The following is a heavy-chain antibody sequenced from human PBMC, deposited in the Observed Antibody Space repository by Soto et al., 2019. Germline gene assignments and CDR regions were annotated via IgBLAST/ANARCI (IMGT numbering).Heavy chain of an antibody. CDR2: IIPILGIA. CDR1: GGTFSSYT. CDR3: ARDEYDILTCKPYYYYYGMDV. J-gene: IGHJ6*02. D-gene: IGHD3-9*01. Sequence: GASVKVSCKASGGTFSSYTISWVRQAPGQGLEWMGRIIPILGIANYAQKFQGRVTITADKSTSTAYMELSSLRSEDTAVYYCARDEYDILTCKPYYYYYGMDVCGQGTTVTVSS. V-gene: IGHV1-69*04.